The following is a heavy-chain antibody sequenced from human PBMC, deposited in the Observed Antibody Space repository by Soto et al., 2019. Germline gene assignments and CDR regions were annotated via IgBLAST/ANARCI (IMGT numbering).Heavy chain of an antibody. CDR1: GGTFSSYA. CDR3: ARDFVRHIVVVTAMDYYGMDV. CDR2: IIPIFGTA. J-gene: IGHJ6*02. D-gene: IGHD2-21*02. Sequence: QVQLVQSGAEVKKPGSSVKVSCKASGGTFSSYAISWVRQAPGQGLEWMGGIIPIFGTANYAQKFQGRVTITADESTSTAYMDLSSLRSEDTAVYYCARDFVRHIVVVTAMDYYGMDVWGQGTTVTVSS. V-gene: IGHV1-69*01.